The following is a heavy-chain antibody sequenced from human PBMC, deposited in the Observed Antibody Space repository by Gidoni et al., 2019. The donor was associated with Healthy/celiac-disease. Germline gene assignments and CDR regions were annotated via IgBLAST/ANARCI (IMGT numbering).Heavy chain of an antibody. J-gene: IGHJ4*02. V-gene: IGHV3-15*01. CDR3: TTDKFGVVIPNTFDY. CDR1: GFPFSNAW. D-gene: IGHD3-3*01. CDR2: IKSKTDGGTT. Sequence: EVQLVESGGGLVKPGGSLRLSCAASGFPFSNAWMSWVRQAPGKGLEWVGRIKSKTDGGTTDYAAPVKGRFTISRDDSKNTLYLQMNSLKTEDTAVYYCTTDKFGVVIPNTFDYWGQGTLVTVSS.